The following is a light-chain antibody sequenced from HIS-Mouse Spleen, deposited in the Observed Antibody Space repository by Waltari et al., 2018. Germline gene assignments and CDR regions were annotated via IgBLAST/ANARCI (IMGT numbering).Light chain of an antibody. Sequence: PGTSSDVGGYNYVSWYQQHPGKAPKLMIYDVSKRPSGVPDRFSGSKSGNTASLTISGLQAEDEADYYCCSYAGSYTGVFGTGTKVTVL. CDR1: SSDVGGYNY. V-gene: IGLV2-11*01. CDR2: DVS. J-gene: IGLJ1*01. CDR3: CSYAGSYTGV.